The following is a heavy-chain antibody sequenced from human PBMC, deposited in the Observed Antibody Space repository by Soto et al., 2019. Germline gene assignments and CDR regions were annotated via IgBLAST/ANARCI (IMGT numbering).Heavy chain of an antibody. J-gene: IGHJ6*02. CDR3: ASRTWDYYYYGMDV. D-gene: IGHD7-27*01. CDR1: GGSISSYY. V-gene: IGHV4-59*01. CDR2: IYYSGST. Sequence: SETLSLTCTVSGGSISSYYWSWIRQPPGKGLEWIGYIYYSGSTNYNPSLKSRVTISVDTSKNQFSLKLSSVTAADTAVYYCASRTWDYYYYGMDVWGQGTTVTVSS.